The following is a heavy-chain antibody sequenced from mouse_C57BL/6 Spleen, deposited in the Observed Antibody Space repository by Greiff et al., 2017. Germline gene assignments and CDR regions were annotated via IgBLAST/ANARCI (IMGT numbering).Heavy chain of an antibody. CDR2: IRSKSNNYAT. Sequence: EVQLQQSDGGLVQPKGSLKLSCAASGFSFNTYAMTWVRQAPGKGLEWVARIRSKSNNYATYYADSVKDRFTISRDDSESMLYLQMNNLKTDYTAMYSWVRRDFFDYWGQGTTLTVSS. CDR3: VRRDFFDY. V-gene: IGHV10-1*01. CDR1: GFSFNTYA. J-gene: IGHJ2*01.